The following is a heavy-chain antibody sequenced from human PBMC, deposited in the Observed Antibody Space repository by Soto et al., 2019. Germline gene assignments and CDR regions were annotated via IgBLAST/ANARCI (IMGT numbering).Heavy chain of an antibody. D-gene: IGHD1-7*01. CDR1: GRSFSGYY. V-gene: IGHV4-34*01. CDR3: ARSEAGTFDP. CDR2: INHSRST. J-gene: IGHJ5*02. Sequence: TSETLSLTCAVYGRSFSGYYLTWIRQPPGTGLEWIGEINHSRSTNYNPPLKSRVTISVDTSKHQFSLKLSSVTAADTAVYYCARSEAGTFDPWAQGTLVTGPS.